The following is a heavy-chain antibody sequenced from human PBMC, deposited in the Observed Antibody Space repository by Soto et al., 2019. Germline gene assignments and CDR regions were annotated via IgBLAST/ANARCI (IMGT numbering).Heavy chain of an antibody. Sequence: PSETLSLTCTVSGGSISSYYWSWIRQPPGKGLEWIGYIFYSGSTNYNPSLRTRVTISRDTSKNQFSLKLTSVTAADTAVYFCARYRLYYYSGSFPYYFDHWGQGTLVTVSS. CDR2: IFYSGST. CDR1: GGSISSYY. V-gene: IGHV4-59*08. D-gene: IGHD3-10*01. CDR3: ARYRLYYYSGSFPYYFDH. J-gene: IGHJ4*02.